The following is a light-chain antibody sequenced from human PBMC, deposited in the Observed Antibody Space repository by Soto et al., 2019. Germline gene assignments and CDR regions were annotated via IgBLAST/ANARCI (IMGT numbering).Light chain of an antibody. V-gene: IGLV2-14*01. CDR1: SSDFGGYNY. Sequence: QSPVTQPPSLSCSPGPSPTISCAGTSSDFGGYNYVSWYQQHPGKAPTLMIYDVSNRPSGVSNRFSGSKSGNTASLTISGLQAEDEADYYCSSYTSSSTPYVFGTGTKVTVL. J-gene: IGLJ1*01. CDR3: SSYTSSSTPYV. CDR2: DVS.